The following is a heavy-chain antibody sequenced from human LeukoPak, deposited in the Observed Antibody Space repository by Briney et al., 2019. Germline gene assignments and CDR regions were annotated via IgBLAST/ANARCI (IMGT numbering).Heavy chain of an antibody. D-gene: IGHD6-13*01. CDR3: ARVAAAGHLPSDY. CDR2: IYYSGST. V-gene: IGHV4-31*03. Sequence: PSETLSLTCTVSGGSISSGGYYWGWIRQHPGKGLEWIGYIYYSGSTYYNPSLKSRVTISVDTSKNKFSLNLSSVTAADTTVYYCARVAAAGHLPSDYWGQGTLVTVSS. J-gene: IGHJ4*02. CDR1: GGSISSGGYY.